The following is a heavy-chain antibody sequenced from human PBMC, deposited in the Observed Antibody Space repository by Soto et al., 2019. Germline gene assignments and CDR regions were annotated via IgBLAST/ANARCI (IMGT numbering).Heavy chain of an antibody. CDR2: IYYSGST. CDR1: GGSISSYY. Sequence: QVQLQESGPGLVKPSETLSLTCTVSGGSISSYYWSWIRQPPGKGLEWIGYIYYSGSTNYNPSLKSRLTISVDTSKNQFSLKLSSVTAADTAVYYCARVGAGFHFDYWGQGTLVTVSS. CDR3: ARVGAGFHFDY. V-gene: IGHV4-59*01. D-gene: IGHD6-13*01. J-gene: IGHJ4*02.